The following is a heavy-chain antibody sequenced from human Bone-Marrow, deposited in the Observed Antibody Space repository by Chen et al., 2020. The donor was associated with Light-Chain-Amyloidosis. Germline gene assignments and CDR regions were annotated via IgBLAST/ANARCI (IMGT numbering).Heavy chain of an antibody. CDR2: IIETGSA. Sequence: QVQLQEWGTGLLKPSETLSLTCAVYGAPFSNYYWTWVRQAPGKGMEWMGEIIETGSASFNPTLKSRLTMSVEKSKNQFSLKLTSVTAADTALYYCARAIYRYYDLVNFYHYMDVWGRVTTVTVS. V-gene: IGHV4-34*12. CDR1: GAPFSNYY. CDR3: ARAIYRYYDLVNFYHYMDV. J-gene: IGHJ6*03. D-gene: IGHD3-3*01.